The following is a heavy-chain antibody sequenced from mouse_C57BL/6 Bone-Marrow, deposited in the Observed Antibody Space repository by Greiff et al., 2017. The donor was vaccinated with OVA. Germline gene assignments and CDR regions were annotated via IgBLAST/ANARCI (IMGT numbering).Heavy chain of an antibody. CDR3: ARAEVYYYGSSPYAMDY. Sequence: EVQGVESGGGLVKPGGSLKLSCAASGFTFSSYAMSWVRQTPEKRLEWVATISDGGSYTYYPDNVKGRFTISRDNAKNNLYLQMRHLKSEDTAMYYCARAEVYYYGSSPYAMDYWGQGTSVTVSS. V-gene: IGHV5-4*01. J-gene: IGHJ4*01. CDR2: ISDGGSYT. CDR1: GFTFSSYA. D-gene: IGHD1-1*01.